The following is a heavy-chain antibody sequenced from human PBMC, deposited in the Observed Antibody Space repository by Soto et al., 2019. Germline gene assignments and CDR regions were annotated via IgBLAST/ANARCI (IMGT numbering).Heavy chain of an antibody. J-gene: IGHJ6*03. CDR1: GYTLTELS. D-gene: IGHD3-16*01. V-gene: IGHV1-24*01. CDR2: FDPEDGET. CDR3: ATGWGYYYYYMDV. Sequence: GASVKVSCKVSGYTLTELSMHWVRQAPGKGLEWMGGFDPEDGETIYAQKFQGRVTMTEDTSTDTAYMELSSLRSDDLAVYYCATGWGYYYYYMDVWGKGTTVTVS.